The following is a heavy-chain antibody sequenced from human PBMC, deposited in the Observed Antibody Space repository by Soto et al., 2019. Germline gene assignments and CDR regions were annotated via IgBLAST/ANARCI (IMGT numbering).Heavy chain of an antibody. J-gene: IGHJ3*02. CDR1: GFTFSSYG. Sequence: QVQLVESGGGVVQPGRSLRLSCAASGFTFSSYGMHWVRQAPGKGLEWVAVIWYDGSNKYYADSVKGRFTISRDNSKNTLYLQMHSLRAEDTAVYYGARGSGITGTHLEAFDIWGQGTMVTVSS. V-gene: IGHV3-33*01. CDR2: IWYDGSNK. D-gene: IGHD1-20*01. CDR3: ARGSGITGTHLEAFDI.